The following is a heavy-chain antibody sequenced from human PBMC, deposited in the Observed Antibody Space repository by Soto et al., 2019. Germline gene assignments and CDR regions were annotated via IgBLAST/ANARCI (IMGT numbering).Heavy chain of an antibody. V-gene: IGHV3-30*18. CDR2: VLYDGRNK. Sequence: QVQLVESGGGVVQPGRSLRLSCAASGFTFSSYGMHWVRQAPGKGLEWVAVVLYDGRNKYYADSVKGRFTISRYNSKKTVYLHMNSLRAEDTAVYYCAKAGYYDSSGYYELDYWGQGTLVTVSS. CDR1: GFTFSSYG. D-gene: IGHD3-22*01. CDR3: AKAGYYDSSGYYELDY. J-gene: IGHJ4*02.